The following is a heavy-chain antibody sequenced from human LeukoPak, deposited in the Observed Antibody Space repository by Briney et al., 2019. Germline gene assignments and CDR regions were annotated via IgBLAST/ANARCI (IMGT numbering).Heavy chain of an antibody. Sequence: ASVKASCKASGYTFTSYGISWVRRAPGQGLEWMGWISAYNGNTNYAQKLQGRVTMTTDTSTSTAYMELRSLRSDDTAVYYCARAPSGYDVSWDYWGQGTLVSVSS. D-gene: IGHD5-12*01. CDR3: ARAPSGYDVSWDY. CDR1: GYTFTSYG. CDR2: ISAYNGNT. V-gene: IGHV1-18*01. J-gene: IGHJ4*02.